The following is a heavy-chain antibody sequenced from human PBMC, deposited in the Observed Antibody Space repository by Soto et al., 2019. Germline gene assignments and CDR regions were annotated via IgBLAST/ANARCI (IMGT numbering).Heavy chain of an antibody. V-gene: IGHV3-33*01. CDR1: GFPFSSYG. D-gene: IGHD6-19*01. Sequence: GGSLTLSCAASGFPFSSYGMHWVRQAPGKGLEWVADIWYDGSNKYYADSVKGRFTISRDNSKNTLYLQMNSLRAEDTAVYYCARVMIEYSSGWYWFDPWGQGTLVTVSS. J-gene: IGHJ5*02. CDR3: ARVMIEYSSGWYWFDP. CDR2: IWYDGSNK.